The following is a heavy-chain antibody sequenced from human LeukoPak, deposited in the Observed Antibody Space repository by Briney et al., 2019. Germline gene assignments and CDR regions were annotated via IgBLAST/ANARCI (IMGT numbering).Heavy chain of an antibody. D-gene: IGHD5-12*01. CDR2: ISGSGGST. J-gene: IGHJ4*02. CDR1: GFTFSSYA. Sequence: GGSLRLSCAASGFTFSSYAMSWVRQAPGKGLEWVSAISGSGGSTYYADSVKGRFAISRDNSKNTLYLQMNSLRAEDTAVYYCAKDLGYSGYFGYWGQGTLVTVSS. V-gene: IGHV3-23*01. CDR3: AKDLGYSGYFGY.